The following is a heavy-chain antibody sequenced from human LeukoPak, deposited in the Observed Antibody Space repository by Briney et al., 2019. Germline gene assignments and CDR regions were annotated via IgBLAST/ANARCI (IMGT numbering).Heavy chain of an antibody. D-gene: IGHD1-26*01. CDR1: GFAFSNYG. CDR3: AKPSGSYYNVDFDY. Sequence: GGSLRLSCAASGFAFSNYGMHWVRQAPGKGLEWVAVISYDGSNKYYADSVKGRFTISRDNSKNTLYLQMNSLRAEDTAVYYCAKPSGSYYNVDFDYWGQGTLVTVSS. CDR2: ISYDGSNK. J-gene: IGHJ4*02. V-gene: IGHV3-30*18.